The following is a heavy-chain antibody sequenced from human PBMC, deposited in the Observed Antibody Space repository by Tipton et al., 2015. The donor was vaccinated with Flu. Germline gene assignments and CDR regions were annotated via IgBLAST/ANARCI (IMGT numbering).Heavy chain of an antibody. V-gene: IGHV3-48*03. Sequence: SLRLSCAASGFTFSSYEMNWVRQAPGKGLEWLSYISSSGSTISYADSVRGRFTISRDHAKNSLYLQLNSLRAEDTALYYCATLTGDDYWGQGDLVTVSS. CDR3: ATLTGDDY. J-gene: IGHJ4*02. CDR1: GFTFSSYE. CDR2: ISSSGSTI. D-gene: IGHD7-27*01.